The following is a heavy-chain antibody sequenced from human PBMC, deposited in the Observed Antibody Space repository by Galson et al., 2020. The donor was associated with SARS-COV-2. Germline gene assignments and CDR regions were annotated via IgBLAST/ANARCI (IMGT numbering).Heavy chain of an antibody. CDR1: GGSISSSSYY. Sequence: SETLSLTCTVSGGSISSSSYYWGWIRRPPGKGLEWIGSIYYSGSTYYNPSLKSRVTISVDTSKNQFSLKLSSVTAADTAVYYCARHLLWFGEFNRDAFDIWGQGTMVTVSS. V-gene: IGHV4-39*01. CDR3: ARHLLWFGEFNRDAFDI. J-gene: IGHJ3*02. CDR2: IYYSGST. D-gene: IGHD3-10*01.